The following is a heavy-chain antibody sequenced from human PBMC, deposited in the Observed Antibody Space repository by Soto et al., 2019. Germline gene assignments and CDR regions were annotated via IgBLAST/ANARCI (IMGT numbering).Heavy chain of an antibody. CDR1: GFTVSSYS. CDR3: ARDRIVGATLDY. CDR2: ISSSSSYI. Sequence: PGGSLRLSWASSGFTVSSYSMNWVRQAPGKGLEWVSSISSSSSYIYYADSVKGRFTISRDNAKNSLYLQMNSLRAEDTAVYYCARDRIVGATLDYWRQGTLVTGSS. J-gene: IGHJ4*02. V-gene: IGHV3-21*01. D-gene: IGHD1-26*01.